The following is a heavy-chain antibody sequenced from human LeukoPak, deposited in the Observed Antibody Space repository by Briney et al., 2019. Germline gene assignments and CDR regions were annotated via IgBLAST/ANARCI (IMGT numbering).Heavy chain of an antibody. CDR2: ISHSGST. CDR1: VGSFSGYY. J-gene: IGHJ4*02. Sequence: SETLSLTCAVYVGSFSGYYWTWIRQPPGKGLEWIGEISHSGSTNYNPSLKSRVTISVDTSKNQFSLKVTSVTAADTAMYYCARDRVSWHYFDYWGQGTLLTVSS. D-gene: IGHD3-16*02. CDR3: ARDRVSWHYFDY. V-gene: IGHV4-34*01.